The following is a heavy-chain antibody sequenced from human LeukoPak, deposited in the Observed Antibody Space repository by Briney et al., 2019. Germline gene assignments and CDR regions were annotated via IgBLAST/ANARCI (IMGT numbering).Heavy chain of an antibody. D-gene: IGHD1-1*01. CDR1: GYTFTNYY. Sequence: GASVKVSCKASGYTFTNYYMHWVRQAPGQGLEWMGWINPDSGGTTYTQNFQGRVTMTRDTSITTVYMELSSLISDDTAMYYCARALEVGDYWGQGTLVTVSS. V-gene: IGHV1-2*02. CDR3: ARALEVGDY. CDR2: INPDSGGT. J-gene: IGHJ4*02.